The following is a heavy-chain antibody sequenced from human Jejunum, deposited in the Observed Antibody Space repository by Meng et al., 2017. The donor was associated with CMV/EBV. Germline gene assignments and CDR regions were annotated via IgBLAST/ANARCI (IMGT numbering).Heavy chain of an antibody. CDR3: ARNVPSSGWGAGFDY. D-gene: IGHD6-19*01. CDR1: GYY. Sequence: GYYGGWVRQPPGKGLEWIGDIYQSGGAQYSPSLKSRVTISVDTSKNQFSLKLSSVTAADTAVYYCARNVPSSGWGAGFDYWGQGTLVTVSS. CDR2: IYQSGGA. V-gene: IGHV4-38-2*01. J-gene: IGHJ4*02.